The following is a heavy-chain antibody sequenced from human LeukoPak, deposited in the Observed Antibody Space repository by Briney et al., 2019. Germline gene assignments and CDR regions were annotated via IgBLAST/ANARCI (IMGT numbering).Heavy chain of an antibody. V-gene: IGHV1-18*01. J-gene: IGHJ3*02. CDR1: GYTFSSYA. CDR3: ARDRNPWYSSGWFSVHVVDI. D-gene: IGHD6-19*01. CDR2: ISVYNGRT. Sequence: ASVKVSCKASGYTFSSYAISWVRQALGQGLEWMGWISVYNGRTNYAQKFQDRVTVTTDTSTRTAYMELRSLRSDDTAVYYCARDRNPWYSSGWFSVHVVDIWGQGTMVTVSS.